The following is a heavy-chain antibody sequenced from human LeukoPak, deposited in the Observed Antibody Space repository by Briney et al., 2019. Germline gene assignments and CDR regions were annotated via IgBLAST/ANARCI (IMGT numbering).Heavy chain of an antibody. CDR1: GYTLTDYY. CDR3: ARVGYYESSGYYEY. Sequence: ASVKVSCKASGYTLTDYYMHWVRQAPGQGLEWMGRINPNSGGTNYAQKFQGRVTMTRDTSISTVYTELGRLRSDDAAVYYCARVGYYESSGYYEYWGQGTLVTVSS. CDR2: INPNSGGT. J-gene: IGHJ4*02. V-gene: IGHV1-2*06. D-gene: IGHD3-22*01.